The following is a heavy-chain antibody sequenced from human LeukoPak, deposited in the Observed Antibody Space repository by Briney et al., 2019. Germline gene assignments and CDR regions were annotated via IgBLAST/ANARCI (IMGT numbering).Heavy chain of an antibody. V-gene: IGHV4-61*01. Sequence: SSETLSLTCTVSGGSISINTYYWSWIRQPPGKGLEWIGQIYYSGSTYYNPSLKSRVTISLDTSKSQFPLKLTSVTAADTAVYYCAREFHPWGQGTLVSVSS. J-gene: IGHJ5*02. CDR2: IYYSGST. CDR1: GGSISINTYY. CDR3: AREFHP.